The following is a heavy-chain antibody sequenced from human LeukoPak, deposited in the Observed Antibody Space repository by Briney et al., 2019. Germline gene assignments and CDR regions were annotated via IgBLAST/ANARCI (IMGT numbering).Heavy chain of an antibody. J-gene: IGHJ1*01. CDR1: GYTFTSYG. CDR3: ARDLGSRAAAGTNSCQH. CDR2: ISAYNGNT. V-gene: IGHV1-18*01. D-gene: IGHD6-13*01. Sequence: GASVKVSCKASGYTFTSYGISWVRQAPGQGLEWMGWISAYNGNTNYAQKLQGRVTMTTDTSTSTAYMELRSLRSDDTAVYYCARDLGSRAAAGTNSCQHWGQGTLVTVSS.